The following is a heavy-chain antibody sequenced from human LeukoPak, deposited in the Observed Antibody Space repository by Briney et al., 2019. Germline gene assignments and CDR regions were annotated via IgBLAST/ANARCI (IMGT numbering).Heavy chain of an antibody. Sequence: SETLSLTCTVSGGSISSGDYYWSWIRQPPGKGLEWIGYIYYSGSTYYNPSLKSRVTISVDTSKNQFSLKLSSVTAADTAVYYCARDPHSGYGTDYWGQGTLVTVSS. CDR2: IYYSGST. CDR3: ARDPHSGYGTDY. V-gene: IGHV4-30-4*01. CDR1: GGSISSGDYY. D-gene: IGHD5-12*01. J-gene: IGHJ4*02.